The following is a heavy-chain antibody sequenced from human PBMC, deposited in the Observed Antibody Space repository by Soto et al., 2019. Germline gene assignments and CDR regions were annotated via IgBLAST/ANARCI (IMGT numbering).Heavy chain of an antibody. CDR3: ASDIAVAGGYYFDY. CDR2: IWYDGSNK. D-gene: IGHD6-19*01. V-gene: IGHV3-33*01. CDR1: GFTFSSYG. Sequence: PGGSLRLSCAASGFTFSSYGMHWVRQAPGKGLEWVAVIWYDGSNKYYADSVKGRFTISRDNSKNTLYLQMNSLGAEDTAVYYCASDIAVAGGYYFDYWGQGTLVTVSS. J-gene: IGHJ4*02.